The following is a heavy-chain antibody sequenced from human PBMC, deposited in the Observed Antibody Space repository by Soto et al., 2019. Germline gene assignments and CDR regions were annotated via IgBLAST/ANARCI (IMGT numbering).Heavy chain of an antibody. CDR1: GFSLSTTEVG. CDR2: IYWDDDK. Sequence: QITLRESGPTLVKPTQTLTLTCTFTGFSLSTTEVGVGWIRQPPGKALEWLGFIYWDDDKWYSPSLKSRLTITKHTANNQVVLTMTNVDPVDTATYYCAHRRADCSGGTCYHWFDPWGQGALVTVSS. CDR3: AHRRADCSGGTCYHWFDP. D-gene: IGHD2-15*01. J-gene: IGHJ5*02. V-gene: IGHV2-5*02.